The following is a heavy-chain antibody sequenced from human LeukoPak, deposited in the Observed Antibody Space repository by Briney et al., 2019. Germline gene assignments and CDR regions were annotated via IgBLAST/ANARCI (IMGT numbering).Heavy chain of an antibody. Sequence: PSETLSLTCTVSGGSISSYYWSWIRQPPGKGLEWIGYIYYSGSTNYNPSLKSRVTISVDTSKNQFSLKLSSVTAADTAVYYCAGVSSSWPLDFDYWGQGTLVTVSS. CDR2: IYYSGST. V-gene: IGHV4-59*01. J-gene: IGHJ4*02. CDR3: AGVSSSWPLDFDY. CDR1: GGSISSYY. D-gene: IGHD6-6*01.